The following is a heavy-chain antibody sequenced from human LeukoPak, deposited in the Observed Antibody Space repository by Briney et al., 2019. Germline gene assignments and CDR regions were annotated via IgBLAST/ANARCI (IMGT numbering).Heavy chain of an antibody. CDR1: GYTFTGYY. Sequence: ASVKVSCKASGYTFTGYYMHWVRQAPGQGLGWMGWINPNSGGTNYAQKFQGRVTMTRDTSISTAYMELSRLRSDDTAVYYCARDLGGWFGELLYPHYFDYWGQGTLVTVSS. J-gene: IGHJ4*02. CDR2: INPNSGGT. V-gene: IGHV1-2*02. CDR3: ARDLGGWFGELLYPHYFDY. D-gene: IGHD3-10*01.